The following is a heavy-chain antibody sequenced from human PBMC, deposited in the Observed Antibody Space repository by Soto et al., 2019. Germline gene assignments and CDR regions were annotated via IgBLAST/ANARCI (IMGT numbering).Heavy chain of an antibody. CDR3: ARSPYCSGGSCPRAAFDI. CDR2: IYYSGST. D-gene: IGHD2-15*01. V-gene: IGHV4-61*01. J-gene: IGHJ3*02. CDR1: GGSVSSGSYY. Sequence: SETLSLTCTVSGGSVSSGSYYWSWIRQPPGKGLVWIGYIYYSGSTNYNPSLKSRVTISVDTSKNQFSLKLSSVTAADTAVYYCARSPYCSGGSCPRAAFDIWGQGTMVTVSS.